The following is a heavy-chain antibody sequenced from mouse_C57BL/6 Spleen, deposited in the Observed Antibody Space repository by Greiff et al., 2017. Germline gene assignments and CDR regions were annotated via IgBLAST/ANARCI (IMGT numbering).Heavy chain of an antibody. D-gene: IGHD2-14*01. CDR1: GYTFTSYW. Sequence: VQLQQPGAELVKPGASVKVSCKASGYTFTSYWMHWVKQRPGQGLEWIGRIHPSDSDTNYNQKFKGKATLTVDKSSSTAYMQLSSLTSEDSAVYYCAMEGGTVRGTYYYAMDYWGQGTSVTVSS. V-gene: IGHV1-74*01. J-gene: IGHJ4*01. CDR3: AMEGGTVRGTYYYAMDY. CDR2: IHPSDSDT.